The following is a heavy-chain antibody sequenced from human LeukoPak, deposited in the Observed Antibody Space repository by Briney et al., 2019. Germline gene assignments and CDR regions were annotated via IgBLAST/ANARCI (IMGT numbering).Heavy chain of an antibody. V-gene: IGHV4-39*07. J-gene: IGHJ5*02. D-gene: IGHD3-22*01. CDR1: GGSISSSSYY. CDR3: ASSLDYYDSSGYPFDP. Sequence: PSETLSLTCTVSGGSISSSSYYWGWIRQPPGKGLEWIGSIYYSGSTYYNPSLKSRVTISVDTSKNQFSLKLSSVTAADTAVYYCASSLDYYDSSGYPFDPWGQGTLVTVSS. CDR2: IYYSGST.